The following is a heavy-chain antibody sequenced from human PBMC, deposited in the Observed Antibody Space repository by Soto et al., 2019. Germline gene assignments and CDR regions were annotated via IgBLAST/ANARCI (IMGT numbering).Heavy chain of an antibody. CDR3: AALGRQQLVHY. J-gene: IGHJ4*02. CDR1: GGSISSYY. V-gene: IGHV4-59*01. D-gene: IGHD6-13*01. Sequence: SETMSLTCTVSGGSISSYYWSWIRQPPGKGLEWIGYIYYSGSTNYNPSLKSRVTISVDTSKNQFSLKLSSVTAADTAVYYCAALGRQQLVHYWGQGTLVTVSS. CDR2: IYYSGST.